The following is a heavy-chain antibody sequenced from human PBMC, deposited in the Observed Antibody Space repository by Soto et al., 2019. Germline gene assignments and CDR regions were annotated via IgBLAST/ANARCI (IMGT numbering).Heavy chain of an antibody. CDR1: GGSISSGGYY. J-gene: IGHJ6*02. V-gene: IGHV4-31*03. CDR3: ARDGKGLIAAAGSPDLLSYYYYYGMDV. D-gene: IGHD6-13*01. Sequence: QVQLQESGPGLVKPSQTLSLTCTVSGGSISSGGYYWSWIRQHPGKGLEWIGYIYYSGSTYYNPSLKSRVTISVDTSKNQFSLKLSSVTAADTAVYYCARDGKGLIAAAGSPDLLSYYYYYGMDVWGQGTTVTVSS. CDR2: IYYSGST.